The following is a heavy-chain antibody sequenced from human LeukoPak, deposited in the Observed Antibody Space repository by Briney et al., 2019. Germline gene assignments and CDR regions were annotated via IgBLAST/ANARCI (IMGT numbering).Heavy chain of an antibody. J-gene: IGHJ4*02. D-gene: IGHD2-2*01. CDR1: GFTFSDYY. V-gene: IGHV3-11*01. Sequence: PGGSLRLSCAASGFTFSDYYMSWVRQAPGKGLEWVSYISSSASTTYYSGSVKGRFTISRNYAKNSLYLQMNSLRADDTAAYYCARSVFTQPAALDSWGQGTLVTVSS. CDR3: ARSVFTQPAALDS. CDR2: ISSSASTT.